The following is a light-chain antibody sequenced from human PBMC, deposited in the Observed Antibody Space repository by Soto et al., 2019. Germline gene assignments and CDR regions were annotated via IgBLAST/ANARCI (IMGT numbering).Light chain of an antibody. CDR2: GAS. V-gene: IGKV3-15*01. Sequence: EIVLTQSPATLSVSPGESATLSCSASQSVNSDLAWFQQKPGQAPRLLIYGASTRATGIPARFSGSGSGTEFTLTISSLQSEDFAISYCQQYNNWPLTFGGGTKVEIK. CDR3: QQYNNWPLT. CDR1: QSVNSD. J-gene: IGKJ4*01.